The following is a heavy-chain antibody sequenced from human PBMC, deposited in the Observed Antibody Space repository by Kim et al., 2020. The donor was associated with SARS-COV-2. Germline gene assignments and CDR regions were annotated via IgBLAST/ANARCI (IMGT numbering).Heavy chain of an antibody. CDR2: ISSSSSYT. CDR3: ARGTRQSIASAATIDY. V-gene: IGHV3-11*06. J-gene: IGHJ4*02. CDR1: GFTFSDYY. D-gene: IGHD6-13*01. Sequence: GGSLRLSCAASGFTFSDYYMSWIRQAPGKGLEWVSYISSSSSYTNYADSVKGRFTISRDNVKNSLYLQMNSLRAEDTAVYYCARGTRQSIASAATIDYWGQGTLVTVSS.